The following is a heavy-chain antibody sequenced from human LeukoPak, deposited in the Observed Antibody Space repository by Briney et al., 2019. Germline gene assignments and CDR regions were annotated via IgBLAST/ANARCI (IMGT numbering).Heavy chain of an antibody. CDR2: ISSSSSTI. V-gene: IGHV3-48*04. J-gene: IGHJ3*02. CDR1: GFTFSSYS. CDR3: ARDWPYAFDI. Sequence: GGSLRLSCAASGFTFSSYSMNWVRQAPGKGLEWVSYISSSSSTIYYADSVKSRFTISRDNAKNSQYLQMNSLRAEDTAVYYCARDWPYAFDIWGQGTMVTVSS.